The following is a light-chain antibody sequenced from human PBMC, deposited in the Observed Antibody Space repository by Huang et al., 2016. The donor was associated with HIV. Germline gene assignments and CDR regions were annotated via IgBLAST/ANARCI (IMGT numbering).Light chain of an antibody. CDR2: GAS. CDR3: QQYNNWPFGA. CDR1: HSVRSN. V-gene: IGKV3-15*01. J-gene: IGKJ4*01. Sequence: EIVMTQSPATLSVSPGERATLSCRASHSVRSNLAWYQQKPGQAPRLLIYGASTRATGIPARVSGSGSGTEFTLTISSLQSEDFAVYYCQQYNNWPFGAFGGGTKVEIK.